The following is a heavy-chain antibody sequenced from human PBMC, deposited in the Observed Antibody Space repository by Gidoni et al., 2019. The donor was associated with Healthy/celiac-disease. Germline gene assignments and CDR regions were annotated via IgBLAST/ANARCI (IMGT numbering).Heavy chain of an antibody. V-gene: IGHV4-34*01. CDR2: INHSGRT. CDR3: ARVLRRQLGPSKNAFDY. CDR1: GGSFSGDY. J-gene: IGHJ4*02. Sequence: QVQLQQWGAGRLTPAETLSLTCAVYGGSFSGDYWRWIRQPPGKGLEWIGEINHSGRTNYNPSLKSRVTISVDPSKNQFSLKLSSVTAADTAVYYCARVLRRQLGPSKNAFDYWGQGTLVTVSS. D-gene: IGHD6-6*01.